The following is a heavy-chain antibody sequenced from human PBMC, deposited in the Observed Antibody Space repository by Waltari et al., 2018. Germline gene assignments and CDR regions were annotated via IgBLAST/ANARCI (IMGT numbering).Heavy chain of an antibody. CDR1: GGSFSGYY. CDR2: INHSGST. V-gene: IGHV4-34*01. D-gene: IGHD4-17*01. J-gene: IGHJ4*02. Sequence: QVQLQQWGAGLLKPSETLSLTCAVYGGSFSGYYWSWIRQPPGKGLEWIGEINHSGSTNYTPSLKSRVTISVDTSKNQFSLKLSSVTAADTAVYYCASSYGDYSPIDYWGQGTLVTVSS. CDR3: ASSYGDYSPIDY.